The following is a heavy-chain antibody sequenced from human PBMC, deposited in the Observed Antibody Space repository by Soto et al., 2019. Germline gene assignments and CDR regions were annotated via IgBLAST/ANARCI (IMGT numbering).Heavy chain of an antibody. CDR2: ISGSGSFT. V-gene: IGHV3-23*01. D-gene: IGHD3-10*01. CDR1: GFTFRTYA. J-gene: IGHJ4*02. CDR3: AKIPTGSGSSKCDY. Sequence: CAASGFTFRTYAMNWVRQAPGKGLEWISAISGSGSFTHYADSVRGRFTISRDNSQNQLYLQMNNLRGDDTAMYYCAKIPTGSGSSKCDYRGQGIQVSVSS.